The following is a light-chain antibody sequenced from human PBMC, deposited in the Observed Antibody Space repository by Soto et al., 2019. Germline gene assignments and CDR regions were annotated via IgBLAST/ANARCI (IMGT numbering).Light chain of an antibody. V-gene: IGLV4-69*01. Sequence: QLVLTQSPSASASLGASVKLTCTLSSGHSSYAIAWHQQQPEKGPRYLMELNGDGSHSKGDGIPDRFSGSSSGAERYLTISSLQSEDEADYYCQTWGTGIVVFGGGTKVTVL. CDR3: QTWGTGIVV. CDR1: SGHSSYA. J-gene: IGLJ2*01. CDR2: LNGDGSH.